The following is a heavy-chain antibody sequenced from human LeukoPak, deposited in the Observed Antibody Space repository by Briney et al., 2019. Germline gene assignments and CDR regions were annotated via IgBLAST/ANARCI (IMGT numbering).Heavy chain of an antibody. V-gene: IGHV1-46*01. CDR2: INPSGGST. Sequence: ASMKVSCKASGYTFTSYNMHWARQAPGQGLEWMGIINPSGGSTSYAQKFQGRVTMTRDTSTSTVYMELSSLRSEDTAVYYCARTRDDYTHADYWGQGTLVTVSS. J-gene: IGHJ4*02. CDR3: ARTRDDYTHADY. CDR1: GYTFTSYN. D-gene: IGHD5-24*01.